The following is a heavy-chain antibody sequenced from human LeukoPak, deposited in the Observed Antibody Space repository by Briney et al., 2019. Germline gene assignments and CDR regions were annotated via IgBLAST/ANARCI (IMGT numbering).Heavy chain of an antibody. D-gene: IGHD6-13*01. Sequence: GGSLRLSCAASGFTFSSYGMHWVRQAPGKGLEWVAVIWYDGSNKYYADSVKGGFTISRDNSKNTLYLQMNSLRAEDTAVYYCAGGAGIAAAGVYWGQGTLVTVSS. CDR3: AGGAGIAAAGVY. CDR2: IWYDGSNK. J-gene: IGHJ4*02. CDR1: GFTFSSYG. V-gene: IGHV3-33*01.